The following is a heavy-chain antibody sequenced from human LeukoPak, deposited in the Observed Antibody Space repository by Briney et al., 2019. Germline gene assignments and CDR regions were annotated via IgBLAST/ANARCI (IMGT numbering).Heavy chain of an antibody. D-gene: IGHD5-18*01. CDR2: ISYDGSNK. V-gene: IGHV3-30-3*02. CDR3: AKSPAREGGYSRALQGMDV. J-gene: IGHJ6*02. CDR1: GFTFSSYA. Sequence: GGSLRLSCAASGFTFSSYAMHWVRQAPGKGLEWVAVISYDGSNKYYADSVKGRFTISRDNSKNTLYLQMNSLRAEDTAVYYCAKSPAREGGYSRALQGMDVWGQGTTVTVSS.